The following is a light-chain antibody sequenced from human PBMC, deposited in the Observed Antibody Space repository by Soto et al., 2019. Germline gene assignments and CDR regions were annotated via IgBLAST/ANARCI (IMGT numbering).Light chain of an antibody. Sequence: QSVLTQPPSASGTPGQTVTMACSGSTSNIGTNTVTWYQQLPGSAPKVLIYVNNQRRSGVPDRVSGSKSGTSAFLAITGLQSEDEADYYCATWDDNLNGLIVGGGTKLTVL. CDR1: TSNIGTNT. CDR2: VNN. CDR3: ATWDDNLNGLI. V-gene: IGLV1-44*01. J-gene: IGLJ2*01.